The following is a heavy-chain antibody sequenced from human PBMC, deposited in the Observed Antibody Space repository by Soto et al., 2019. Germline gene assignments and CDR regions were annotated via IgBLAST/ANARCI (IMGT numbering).Heavy chain of an antibody. CDR3: ARARYNWSGVEVFDY. V-gene: IGHV3-30-3*01. Sequence: QVQLVESGGGVVQPGRSLRLSCAASGFTFSSYAMHWVRKAPGKGLEWVAVISYDGSNKYYADSVKGRFTISRDNSKYTLYLQMNSVKAEDRAVYYCARARYNWSGVEVFDYLGQGNLVTVSS. CDR1: GFTFSSYA. J-gene: IGHJ4*02. D-gene: IGHD1-20*01. CDR2: ISYDGSNK.